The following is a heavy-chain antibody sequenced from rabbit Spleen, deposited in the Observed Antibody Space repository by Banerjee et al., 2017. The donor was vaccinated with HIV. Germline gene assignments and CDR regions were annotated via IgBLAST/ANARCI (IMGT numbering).Heavy chain of an antibody. CDR3: VRDRANIGGDYGPYYFDL. V-gene: IGHV1S40*01. Sequence: SLEESGGDLVKPGASLTLTCIASGFSFNSGYDMCWVRQAPGKGLEWIGYIDPLFGNTYYASWVNGRFTISSHNAQNTLYLQLNSLTAADTATYFCVRDRANIGGDYGPYYFDLWGPGTLVTVS. CDR2: IDPLFGNT. J-gene: IGHJ4*01. D-gene: IGHD2-1*01. CDR1: GFSFNSGYD.